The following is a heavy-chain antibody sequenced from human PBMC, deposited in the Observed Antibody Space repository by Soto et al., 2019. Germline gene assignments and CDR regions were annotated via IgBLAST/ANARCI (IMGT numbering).Heavy chain of an antibody. D-gene: IGHD5-18*01. CDR3: ARGFNSYGKYYFDY. J-gene: IGHJ4*02. CDR2: ISAYNGNT. V-gene: IGHV1-18*01. CDR1: GYTFTSYG. Sequence: ASGKVSCKASGYTFTSYGISWVRQAPGQGLEWMGWISAYNGNTNYAQKLQGRVTMTTDTSTSTAYMELRSLRSDDTAVYYCARGFNSYGKYYFDYWGQGTLVTVSS.